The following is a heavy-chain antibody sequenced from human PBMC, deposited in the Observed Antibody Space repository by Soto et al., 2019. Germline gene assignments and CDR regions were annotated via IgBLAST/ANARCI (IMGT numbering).Heavy chain of an antibody. V-gene: IGHV3-21*01. CDR2: ISSSSSYI. J-gene: IGHJ6*02. D-gene: IGHD5-18*01. Sequence: PGGSLRLSCAASGFTFSSYSMNWVRQAPGKGLEWVSSISSSSSYIYYADSVKGRFTISRDNAKNSLYLQMNSLRAEDMAVYYCAREGGEYTAMVTYYGMDVWGQGTTVTVSS. CDR1: GFTFSSYS. CDR3: AREGGEYTAMVTYYGMDV.